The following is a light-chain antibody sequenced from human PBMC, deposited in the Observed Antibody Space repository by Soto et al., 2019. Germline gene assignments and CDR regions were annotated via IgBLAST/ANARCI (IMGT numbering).Light chain of an antibody. CDR2: DAS. CDR3: PQGSNWWK. J-gene: IGKJ1*01. CDR1: QSVRSY. V-gene: IGKV3-11*01. Sequence: IVLTQSPAPLSLSPGSLATLSFRASQSVRSYLAWYQQKPGQHPRLLIYDASNRARGPPARFSGSGSGTDFTLTISSLEPEDFAVHYCPQGSNWWKFGQGNKV.